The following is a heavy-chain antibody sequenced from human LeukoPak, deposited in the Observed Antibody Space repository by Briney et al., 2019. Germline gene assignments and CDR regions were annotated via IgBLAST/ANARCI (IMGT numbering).Heavy chain of an antibody. CDR3: ARHPLLGSYWYFDL. CDR2: IYTSGST. V-gene: IGHV4-4*09. Sequence: SETLSLTCTVSGGSIRSYYWSWIRQPPGKGLEWIGYIYTSGSTSYNPSLKSRVTISLDTSKNQFSLNLSSVIAADTALYYCARHPLLGSYWYFDLWGRGTLVTVSS. D-gene: IGHD3-10*01. CDR1: GGSIRSYY. J-gene: IGHJ2*01.